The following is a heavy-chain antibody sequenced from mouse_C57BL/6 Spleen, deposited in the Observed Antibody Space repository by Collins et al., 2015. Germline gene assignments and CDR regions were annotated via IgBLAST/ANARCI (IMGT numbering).Heavy chain of an antibody. Sequence: QVQLQQPGTELVKPGTSVKVSCKASGYTFTSYWMHWVKQRPGQSLEWIGNINPGSGDTYYNENFKSKATLTVDKSSSTAYMQLSSLTSEDSAVYFCARSYYAFDYWGQGTTLTVSS. J-gene: IGHJ2*01. D-gene: IGHD1-1*01. CDR2: INPGSGDT. V-gene: IGHV1-53*01. CDR3: ARSYYAFDY. CDR1: GYTFTSYW.